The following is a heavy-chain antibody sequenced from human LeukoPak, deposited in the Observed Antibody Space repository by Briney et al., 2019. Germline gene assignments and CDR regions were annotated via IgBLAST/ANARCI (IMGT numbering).Heavy chain of an antibody. CDR1: GFPFMTYA. CDR2: LTRGSSNI. J-gene: IGHJ6*03. D-gene: IGHD1-1*01. Sequence: PGGSLRLSCEASGFPFMTYAMNWVPQSPGKGLELVAFLTRGSSNIQYAESVKGRITISRDNGKDSLFLQMNSLRAEDTAVYYCARVVPVHEYYNSYMDVWGKGTTVTVSS. CDR3: ARVVPVHEYYNSYMDV. V-gene: IGHV3-48*01.